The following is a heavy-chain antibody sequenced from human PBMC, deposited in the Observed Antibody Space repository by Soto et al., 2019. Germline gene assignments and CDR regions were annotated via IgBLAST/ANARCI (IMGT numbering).Heavy chain of an antibody. J-gene: IGHJ3*02. V-gene: IGHV1-18*01. D-gene: IGHD3-22*01. CDR2: ISAYNGNT. CDR1: GYTFTSYG. Sequence: ASVKVSCKASGYTFTSYGISWVRQAPGQGLEWMGWISAYNGNTNYAQKLQGRVTMTTDTSTSTAYMERRSLRSDDTAVYYCARDSATYYYDSSGYYGHAFDIWGQGTMVTVSS. CDR3: ARDSATYYYDSSGYYGHAFDI.